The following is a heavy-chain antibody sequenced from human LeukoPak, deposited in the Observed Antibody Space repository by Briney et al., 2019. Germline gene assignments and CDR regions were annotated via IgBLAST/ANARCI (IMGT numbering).Heavy chain of an antibody. D-gene: IGHD6-13*01. V-gene: IGHV3-64*01. CDR3: AREPHSSRDYYYYGMDV. CDR2: ISSNGGST. Sequence: GGSLRLSCAASGFTFSSYAMHWVRQAPGNGLEYVSAISSNGGSTYYANSVKGRFTISRDNSKNTLYLQMGSLRAEDMAVYYCAREPHSSRDYYYYGMDVWGQGTTVTVSS. J-gene: IGHJ6*02. CDR1: GFTFSSYA.